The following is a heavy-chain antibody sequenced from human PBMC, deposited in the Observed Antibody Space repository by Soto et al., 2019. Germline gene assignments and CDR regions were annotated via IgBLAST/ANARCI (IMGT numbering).Heavy chain of an antibody. J-gene: IGHJ4*02. D-gene: IGHD1-26*01. CDR3: ARHGRGVGARPLDY. CDR1: GFSLSNARMG. Sequence: QVTLKESGPVLVKPTETLTLTCTVSGFSLSNARMGVSWIRQPPGKALEWLAHIFSNDENSYSTSLKSRLTISRHTSKRQVVLTMTNMDPVDTATYYCARHGRGVGARPLDYWGQGTLVTVSS. CDR2: IFSNDEN. V-gene: IGHV2-26*01.